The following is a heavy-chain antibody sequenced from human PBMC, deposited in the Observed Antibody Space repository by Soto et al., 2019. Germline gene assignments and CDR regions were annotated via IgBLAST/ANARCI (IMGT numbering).Heavy chain of an antibody. Sequence: QVQLVQSGAEVKKPGSSVKVSCKASGGTFSSYAISWVRQAPGQGLEWMGGIIPIFGTANYAQKFQGRVTITADESTRTAYMELSSLRSEDTAVDYCGQTPPPPDYSYYYGMDVWGQGTTVTVSS. CDR3: GQTPPPPDYSYYYGMDV. V-gene: IGHV1-69*01. CDR2: IIPIFGTA. J-gene: IGHJ6*02. CDR1: GGTFSSYA.